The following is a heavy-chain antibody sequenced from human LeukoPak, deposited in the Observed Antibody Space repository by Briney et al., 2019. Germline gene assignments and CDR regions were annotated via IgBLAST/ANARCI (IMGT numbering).Heavy chain of an antibody. CDR1: GGSISSYY. J-gene: IGHJ3*02. CDR3: ARLQGYCSGGSCYVDAFDI. CDR2: IYYSGST. D-gene: IGHD2-15*01. V-gene: IGHV4-59*08. Sequence: PSETLSLTCTVSGGSISSYYWSWIRQPPGKGLEWIGYIYYSGSTNYNPSLKSRVTTSVDTSKNQFSLKLSSVTAADTAVYYCARLQGYCSGGSCYVDAFDIWGQGTMVTVSS.